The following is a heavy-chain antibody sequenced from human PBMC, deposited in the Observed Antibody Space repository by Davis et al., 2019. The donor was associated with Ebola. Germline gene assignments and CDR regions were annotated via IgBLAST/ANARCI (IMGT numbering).Heavy chain of an antibody. CDR3: ARTRPITIHSFYYYGMDV. CDR1: GYTFTSYD. V-gene: IGHV1-8*01. J-gene: IGHJ6*02. CDR2: MNPNSGNT. Sequence: ASVKVSCKASGYTFTSYDINWMRQAPGQGLAWMGWMNPNSGNTGSAQKFQGRVTMTRKTSISTAYMELSSLRSEDTAVYYSARTRPITIHSFYYYGMDVWGQGTTVTVSS. D-gene: IGHD3-9*01.